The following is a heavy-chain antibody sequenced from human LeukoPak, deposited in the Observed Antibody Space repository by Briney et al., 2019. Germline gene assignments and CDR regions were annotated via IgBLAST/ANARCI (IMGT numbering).Heavy chain of an antibody. CDR2: ISSSSSYI. Sequence: GGSLRLSCAASGFTFSSYSMNWVRQAPGKGLEWVSSISSSSSYIYYADSVKGRFTISRDNAKNSLYLQMNSLRAEDTAVYYCAREETSGYSYGYNYYYMDVWGKGTTVTVSS. J-gene: IGHJ6*03. CDR3: AREETSGYSYGYNYYYMDV. CDR1: GFTFSSYS. V-gene: IGHV3-21*01. D-gene: IGHD5-18*01.